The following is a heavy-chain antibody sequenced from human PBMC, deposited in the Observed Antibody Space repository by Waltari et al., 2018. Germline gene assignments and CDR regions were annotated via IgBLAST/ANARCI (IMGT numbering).Heavy chain of an antibody. CDR2: IYYSGST. V-gene: IGHV4-59*11. D-gene: IGHD4-17*01. CDR1: GGSISSHY. J-gene: IGHJ6*02. Sequence: QVQLQESGPGLVKPSETLSLTCTVSGGSISSHYWSWIRQPPGKGLEWIGYIYYSGSTNNNPSLKSRVTISVDTSKNQFSLKLSSVTAADTAVYYCARDNGDLLMDVWGQGTTVTVSS. CDR3: ARDNGDLLMDV.